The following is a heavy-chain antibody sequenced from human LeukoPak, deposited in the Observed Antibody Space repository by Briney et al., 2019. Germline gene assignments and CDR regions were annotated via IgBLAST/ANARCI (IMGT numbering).Heavy chain of an antibody. Sequence: SETLSLTCSVSGGSISRSNYDWDWIRQPPGKGLEWIGSIYYSETTNYNPSLKSRVTISVDTSKHQFSMKLSSVTAADTAVYYCARDRGLAADAFDIWGQGTMVTVSA. CDR2: IYYSETT. J-gene: IGHJ3*02. CDR3: ARDRGLAADAFDI. CDR1: GGSISRSNYD. D-gene: IGHD6-19*01. V-gene: IGHV4-39*07.